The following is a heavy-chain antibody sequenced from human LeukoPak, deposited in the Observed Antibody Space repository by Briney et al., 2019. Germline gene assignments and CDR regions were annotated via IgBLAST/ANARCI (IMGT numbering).Heavy chain of an antibody. Sequence: GGSLRLSCAASGFTFSSYVVYWVRQPPGKRLEYVSSISSNGGSTYYANSVKGRFTISRDNSKNTLYLQMGSLRAEDMAVYYCARGGQSKYDSSGYLNYFDYWGQGTLVTVSS. D-gene: IGHD3-22*01. CDR2: ISSNGGST. CDR1: GFTFSSYV. V-gene: IGHV3-64*01. CDR3: ARGGQSKYDSSGYLNYFDY. J-gene: IGHJ4*02.